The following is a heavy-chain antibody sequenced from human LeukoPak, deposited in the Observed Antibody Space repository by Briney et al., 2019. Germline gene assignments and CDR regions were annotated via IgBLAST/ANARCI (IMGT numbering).Heavy chain of an antibody. CDR3: ARDYYGSGSSLDY. V-gene: IGHV4-34*01. CDR1: GGSFSGYY. J-gene: IGHJ4*02. Sequence: SETLSLTCAVYGGSFSGYYWSWIRQPPGKGLEWIGEINHSGSTNYNPSLKSRVTISVDTSKNQFSLKLSSVTAADTAVCYCARDYYGSGSSLDYWGQGTLVTVSS. CDR2: INHSGST. D-gene: IGHD3-10*01.